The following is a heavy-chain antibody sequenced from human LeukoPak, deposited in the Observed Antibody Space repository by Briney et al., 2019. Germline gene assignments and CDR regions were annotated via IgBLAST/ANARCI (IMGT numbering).Heavy chain of an antibody. V-gene: IGHV3-30*03. CDR3: ARGRDYYGSGRRFDY. CDR1: GFTFSSYS. Sequence: GGSLRLSCAASGFTFSSYSMHWVRQAPGKGLEWVAVISYDGSNKYYADSVKGRFTISRDNSKNTLYLQMNSLRAEDTAVYYCARGRDYYGSGRRFDYWGQGTLVTVSS. J-gene: IGHJ4*02. CDR2: ISYDGSNK. D-gene: IGHD3-10*01.